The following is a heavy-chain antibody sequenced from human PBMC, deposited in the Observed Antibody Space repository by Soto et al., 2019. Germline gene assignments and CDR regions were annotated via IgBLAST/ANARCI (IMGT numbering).Heavy chain of an antibody. CDR3: AREYDYGVCIDWYFDL. V-gene: IGHV3-74*01. J-gene: IGHJ2*01. Sequence: EVQLVESGGGLVQPGGSLRLSCAASGFTFSSYWMHWVRQAPGKGLVWVSRINSDGSSTSYADSVKGRFTISRDNAKNTLYLQMNSLRAEDTAVYYCAREYDYGVCIDWYFDLWGRGTLVTVSS. D-gene: IGHD4-17*01. CDR1: GFTFSSYW. CDR2: INSDGSST.